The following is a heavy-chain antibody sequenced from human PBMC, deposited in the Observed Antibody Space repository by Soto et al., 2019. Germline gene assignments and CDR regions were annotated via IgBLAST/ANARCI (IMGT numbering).Heavy chain of an antibody. V-gene: IGHV4-39*07. D-gene: IGHD1-7*01. Sequence: SETLSLTCTVSGGSISSSSYYWGWIRQPPGKGLEWIGSIYYSGSTYYNPSLKSRVTISVDTSKNQFSLKLSSVTAADTAVYYCARTGTQGYWGQGTLVTVSS. CDR2: IYYSGST. CDR3: ARTGTQGY. CDR1: GGSISSSSYY. J-gene: IGHJ4*02.